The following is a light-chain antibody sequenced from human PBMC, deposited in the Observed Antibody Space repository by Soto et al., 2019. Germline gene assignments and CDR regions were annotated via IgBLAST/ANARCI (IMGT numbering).Light chain of an antibody. Sequence: QSALTQPASVSGSPGQSITISCTGTSSDVGGYKYVSWYQQHPGKAPKLMIYEVSNRPSGVSNRFSGSKSGNTASLTISGLQAEDEADYYCSSYTSSSTLYVFGPGTKVTVL. V-gene: IGLV2-14*01. CDR2: EVS. CDR3: SSYTSSSTLYV. CDR1: SSDVGGYKY. J-gene: IGLJ1*01.